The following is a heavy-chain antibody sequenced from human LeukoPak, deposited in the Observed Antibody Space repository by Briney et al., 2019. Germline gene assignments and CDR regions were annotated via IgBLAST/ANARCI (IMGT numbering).Heavy chain of an antibody. Sequence: SETLSLTCAVYGGSFSGYYWSWIRQPPGKGLEWIGEINHSGSTNYNPSFKGRVTISVDTSKNQFSLKLSSVTAADTAVYYCARGVSGGDILTGSAFDYWGQGTLVTVSS. CDR1: GGSFSGYY. D-gene: IGHD3-9*01. V-gene: IGHV4-34*01. J-gene: IGHJ4*02. CDR2: INHSGST. CDR3: ARGVSGGDILTGSAFDY.